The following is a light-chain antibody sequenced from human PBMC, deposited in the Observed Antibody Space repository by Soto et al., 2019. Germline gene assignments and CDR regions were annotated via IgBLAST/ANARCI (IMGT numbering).Light chain of an antibody. CDR2: GNS. CDR3: QSYDSSLRGSVV. Sequence: QSVLTQPPSVSGAPGQRVTISCTGSSSNIGAGYDVHWYQQLPGTAPKLLIYGNSNRPSGVPDRLSGSKSGTSASLAITGLQAEDEADYYCQSYDSSLRGSVVFGGGTPLTVL. CDR1: SSNIGAGYD. J-gene: IGLJ2*01. V-gene: IGLV1-40*01.